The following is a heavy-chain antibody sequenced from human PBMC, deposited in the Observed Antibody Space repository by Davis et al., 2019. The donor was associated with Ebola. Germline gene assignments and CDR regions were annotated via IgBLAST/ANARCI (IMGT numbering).Heavy chain of an antibody. J-gene: IGHJ4*02. CDR1: GFTFSNAW. CDR2: IKSKTDGGTT. Sequence: GESLKISCAASGFTFSNAWMSWVRQAPGKGLEWVGRIKSKTDGGTTDYAAPVKGRFTISRDDSKNTAYLQMNSLKTEDTAVYYCTASYDYGDYWGQGTLVTVSS. D-gene: IGHD5-18*01. V-gene: IGHV3-15*01. CDR3: TASYDYGDY.